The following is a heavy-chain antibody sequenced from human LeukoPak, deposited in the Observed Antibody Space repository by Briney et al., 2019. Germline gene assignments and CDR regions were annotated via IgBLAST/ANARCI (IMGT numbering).Heavy chain of an antibody. CDR2: ISGSGGST. CDR3: AKMDYYDSSGYIHFDY. V-gene: IGHV3-23*01. D-gene: IGHD3-22*01. CDR1: GFTFSSYA. Sequence: GGPLRLSCAASGFTFSSYAMSWVRQAPGKGLEWVSAISGSGGSTYYADSVKGRFTISRDNSKNTLYLQMNSLRAEDTAVYYCAKMDYYDSSGYIHFDYWGQGTLVTVSS. J-gene: IGHJ4*02.